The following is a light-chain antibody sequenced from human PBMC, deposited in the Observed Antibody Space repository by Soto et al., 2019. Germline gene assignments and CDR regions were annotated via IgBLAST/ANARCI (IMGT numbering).Light chain of an antibody. CDR1: QSVSSN. CDR3: QQYNNWPPMYT. V-gene: IGKV3-15*01. J-gene: IGKJ2*01. CDR2: GAS. Sequence: EIVMTQSPATLSVSPGERATLSCRASQSVSSNLAWYQQKPGQAPRLLIYGASTRATGIPARFSGSGSGTELTLTISNLQSEDFAVYYCQQYNNWPPMYTFGQGTKLEIK.